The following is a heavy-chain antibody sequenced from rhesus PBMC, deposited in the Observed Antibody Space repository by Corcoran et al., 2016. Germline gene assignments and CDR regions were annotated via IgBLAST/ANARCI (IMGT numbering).Heavy chain of an antibody. D-gene: IGHD2-27*01. CDR2: IFCSIGGT. Sequence: QLQLQESGPGLVKPSETLSLTCAVSGGSISGGYGWSWIRQPPGKGLEWIAHIFCSIGGTYYHPSLKSRVSLSVDTSKNPLSLKLSSVTAADTAVYYWSYDRDCSGIYCYVGWDYWGQGVLVTVSS. CDR1: GGSISGGYG. J-gene: IGHJ4*01. CDR3: SYDRDCSGIYCYVGWDY. V-gene: IGHV4S7*01.